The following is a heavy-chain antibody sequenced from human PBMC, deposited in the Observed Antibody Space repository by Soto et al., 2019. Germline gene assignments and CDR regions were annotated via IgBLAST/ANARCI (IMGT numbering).Heavy chain of an antibody. J-gene: IGHJ3*02. CDR2: INAGNGIT. D-gene: IGHD1-1*01. CDR1: GYTFTSYA. CDR3: PVLERRGSDAFDI. V-gene: IGHV1-3*01. Sequence: QVQLVQSGAGVKKPGASVKVSCKASGYTFTSYAMHWVRQAPGQRLEWMGWINAGNGITKDSQKFQRSVTMARETPASTDYMELSSLRSEETAVYYCPVLERRGSDAFDIWGQGTMVTVSS.